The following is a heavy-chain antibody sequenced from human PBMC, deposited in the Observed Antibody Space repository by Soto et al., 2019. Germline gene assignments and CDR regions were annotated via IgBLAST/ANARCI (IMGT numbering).Heavy chain of an antibody. V-gene: IGHV3-30*18. Sequence: QVQLVESGGGVVQPGRSLRLSCAASGFTFSSYGMHWVRQAPGKGLEWVAVISYDGSNKYYADSVKGRFTISRDNSKNTLYLQMNSLRAEDTAVYYCAKESGIVVVPAAGYYFDYWRQGTLVTVSS. J-gene: IGHJ4*02. CDR3: AKESGIVVVPAAGYYFDY. CDR2: ISYDGSNK. D-gene: IGHD2-2*01. CDR1: GFTFSSYG.